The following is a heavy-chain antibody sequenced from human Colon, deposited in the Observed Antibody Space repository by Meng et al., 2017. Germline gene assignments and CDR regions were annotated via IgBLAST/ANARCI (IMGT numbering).Heavy chain of an antibody. J-gene: IGHJ5*01. D-gene: IGHD2-2*01. CDR1: GYTFTSSD. CDR2: MNPNNGNT. V-gene: IGHV1-8*01. CDR3: ARTAMLDS. Sequence: QVQLVQSVAEVGKPGASVKVTCKASGYTFTSSDINWARQATGRGLEWLGWMNPNNGNTGSAQKFQGRVSMTRDTSIGTAYMELSGLTSEDTAVYYCARTAMLDSWGQGTLVTVSS.